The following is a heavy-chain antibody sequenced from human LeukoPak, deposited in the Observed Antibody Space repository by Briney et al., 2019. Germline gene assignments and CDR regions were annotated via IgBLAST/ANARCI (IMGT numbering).Heavy chain of an antibody. V-gene: IGHV3-53*01. CDR2: IYSGGST. CDR1: GFTVGSNY. D-gene: IGHD6-13*01. CDR3: ARGIAAGPPYYYGMDV. J-gene: IGHJ6*02. Sequence: GGSLRLSCAASGFTVGSNYMSWVRQAPGKGLEWVSVIYSGGSTYYADSVKGRFTISRDNSKNTLYLQMNSLRAEDTAVYYCARGIAAGPPYYYGMDVWGQGTTVTVSS.